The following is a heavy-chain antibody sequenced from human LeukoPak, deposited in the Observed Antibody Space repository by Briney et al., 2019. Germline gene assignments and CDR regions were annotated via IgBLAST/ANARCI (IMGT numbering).Heavy chain of an antibody. D-gene: IGHD6-6*01. J-gene: IGHJ3*02. Sequence: PSQTLSLTCAVSGDSISRAGSAWSWIRQSPRKGLEWIGFFYYNGDTLYNPSLRSRVTISVDTSKSQLFLKLSSVTAADTAFYYCARVAPTLQHVGRPFDIWGQGTMVTVSS. CDR1: GDSISRAGSA. V-gene: IGHV4-30-4*07. CDR3: ARVAPTLQHVGRPFDI. CDR2: FYYNGDT.